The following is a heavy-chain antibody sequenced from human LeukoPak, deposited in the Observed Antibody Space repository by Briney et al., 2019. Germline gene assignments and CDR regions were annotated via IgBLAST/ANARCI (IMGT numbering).Heavy chain of an antibody. V-gene: IGHV1-69*13. J-gene: IGHJ1*01. CDR3: ARDSSEFRSLIFH. Sequence: SVKVSCRASGGTFSSYAISWVRQAPGQGLEWMGGITPMFGTAKYAQKFQGRVTITADESTSTAYMELSSLRSEDTAVYYCARDSSEFRSLIFHWGQGTLVTVSS. CDR2: ITPMFGTA. D-gene: IGHD3-9*01. CDR1: GGTFSSYA.